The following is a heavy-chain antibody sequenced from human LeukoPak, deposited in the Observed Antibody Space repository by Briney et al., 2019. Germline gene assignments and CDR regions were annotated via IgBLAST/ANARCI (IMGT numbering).Heavy chain of an antibody. V-gene: IGHV1-24*01. Sequence: ASVKVSCKGSGYTLTELSMHWGRQAPGKGLEWMGGSDPEDGETIYAQKFQGRVTMTEDTSTDTAYMELSSLRSEDTAVYYCATQSLGHYDILTDWFDPWGQGTLVTVSS. CDR2: SDPEDGET. D-gene: IGHD3-9*01. CDR3: ATQSLGHYDILTDWFDP. J-gene: IGHJ5*02. CDR1: GYTLTELS.